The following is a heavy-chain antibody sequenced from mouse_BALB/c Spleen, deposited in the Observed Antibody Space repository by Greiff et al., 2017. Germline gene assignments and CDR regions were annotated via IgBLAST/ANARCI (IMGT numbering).Heavy chain of an antibody. CDR1: GYTFTSYV. CDR2: ISPGNGDI. CDR3: KRPTTVVAKYWYFDV. D-gene: IGHD1-1*01. Sequence: VQLVESGPELVKPGASVKMSCKASGYTFTSYVMHWVKQKPGQGLEWIGYISPGNGDIKYNEKFKGKATLTADKSSSTAYMQLNSLTSEDSAVYFCKRPTTVVAKYWYFDVWGAGTTVTVSS. V-gene: IGHV1S53*02. J-gene: IGHJ1*01.